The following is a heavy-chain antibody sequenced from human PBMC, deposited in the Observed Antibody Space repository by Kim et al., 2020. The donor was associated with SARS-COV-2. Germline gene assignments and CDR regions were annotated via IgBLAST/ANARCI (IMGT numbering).Heavy chain of an antibody. D-gene: IGHD6-13*01. J-gene: IGHJ6*02. Sequence: GGSLRLSCAASGFTFSSYGMHWVRQAPGKGLEWVAVIWYDGSNKYYADSVKGRFSISRDNSKNTLYLQMNSLRAEDTAVYYCAREGAAGPPQRAHYYYYYGMDVWGQGTTVTVSS. CDR1: GFTFSSYG. CDR2: IWYDGSNK. V-gene: IGHV3-33*01. CDR3: AREGAAGPPQRAHYYYYYGMDV.